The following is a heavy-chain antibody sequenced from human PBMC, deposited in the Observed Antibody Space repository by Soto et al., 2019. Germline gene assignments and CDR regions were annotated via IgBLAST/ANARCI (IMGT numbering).Heavy chain of an antibody. J-gene: IGHJ3*02. Sequence: GALVKVSCKASGGTFSSYAISWVRQAPGQRLEWMGGIIPIFGTANYAQKFQGRVTITADESTSTAYMELSSLRFEDTAVYYCARDDAVAGNDAFDIWGQGTMVTVSS. D-gene: IGHD2-15*01. V-gene: IGHV1-69*13. CDR1: GGTFSSYA. CDR3: ARDDAVAGNDAFDI. CDR2: IIPIFGTA.